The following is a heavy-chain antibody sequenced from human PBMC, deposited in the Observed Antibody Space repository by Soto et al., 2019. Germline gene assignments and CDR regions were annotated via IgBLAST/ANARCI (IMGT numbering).Heavy chain of an antibody. CDR2: IYYSGST. J-gene: IGHJ1*01. CDR3: ARSLPLAYCGGDCYPNDYFQH. CDR1: GGSISSGGYY. V-gene: IGHV4-31*03. D-gene: IGHD2-21*02. Sequence: SETLSFTCTVSGGSISSGGYYWSWIRQHPGKGLEWIGYIYYSGSTYYNPSLKSRVTISVDTSKNQFSLKLSSVTAADTAVYYCARSLPLAYCGGDCYPNDYFQHWGQGTLVTVSS.